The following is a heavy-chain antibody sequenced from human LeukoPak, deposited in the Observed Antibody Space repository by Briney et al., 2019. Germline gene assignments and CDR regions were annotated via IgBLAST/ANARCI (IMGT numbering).Heavy chain of an antibody. Sequence: GGSLRLSCAASGFTFSSYWMSWVRQAPGKGLEWVSISSSGSTIYYADSVKGRFTISRDNAKNSLYLQMNSLRAEDTAVYYCAELGITMIGGVWGKGTTVTISS. D-gene: IGHD3-10*02. CDR1: GFTFSSYW. CDR2: SSSGSTI. V-gene: IGHV3-48*04. J-gene: IGHJ6*04. CDR3: AELGITMIGGV.